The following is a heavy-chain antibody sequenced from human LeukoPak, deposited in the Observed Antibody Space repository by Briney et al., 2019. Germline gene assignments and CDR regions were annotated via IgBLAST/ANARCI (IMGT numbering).Heavy chain of an antibody. CDR2: IYYSGST. J-gene: IGHJ4*02. CDR1: GGSISSGDYY. CDR3: ARDRPSEPYGDYGFDY. Sequence: SETLSLTCTVSGGSISSGDYYWSWIRQPPGKGLEWIGYIYYSGSTYYNPSLKSRVTISVDTSKNQFSLKLSSVTAADTAVYYCARDRPSEPYGDYGFDYWGQGTLVTVSS. V-gene: IGHV4-30-4*02. D-gene: IGHD4-17*01.